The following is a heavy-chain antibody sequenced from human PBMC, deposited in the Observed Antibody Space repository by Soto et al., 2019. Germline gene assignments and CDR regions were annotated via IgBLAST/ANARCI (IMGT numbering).Heavy chain of an antibody. CDR2: MSNSGNT. CDR3: ARGQYSSSPFDY. V-gene: IGHV4-59*01. Sequence: QVQLQESGPGLVKPSETLSLTCTVSGGSLSSNYWSWIRQPPGKGLEWIGYMSNSGNTNYNPSLKSRVTISLDTSENHFSLKLSSVTAADTAVYYCARGQYSSSPFDYWGQGTLVTVAS. D-gene: IGHD6-6*01. CDR1: GGSLSSNY. J-gene: IGHJ4*02.